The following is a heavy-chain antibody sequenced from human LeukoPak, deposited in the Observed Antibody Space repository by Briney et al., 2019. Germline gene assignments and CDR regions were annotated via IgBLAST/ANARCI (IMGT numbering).Heavy chain of an antibody. D-gene: IGHD5-18*01. CDR2: INAGNGNT. V-gene: IGHV1-3*01. Sequence: GASVKVSCKASGYTFTSYSMHWVRQAPGQRLEWMGWINAGNGNTKFSQKFQGRVTITRDTSASTAYMELSSLRSEDTAVYYCARGPYVDTAMVFDYWGQGTLVTVSS. CDR3: ARGPYVDTAMVFDY. CDR1: GYTFTSYS. J-gene: IGHJ4*02.